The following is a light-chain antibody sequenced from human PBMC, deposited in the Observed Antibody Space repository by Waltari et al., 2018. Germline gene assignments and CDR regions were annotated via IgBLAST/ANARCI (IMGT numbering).Light chain of an antibody. J-gene: IGLJ3*02. Sequence: QSALTQPRSVSGSPGQSVTISCTGTSSDVGGYYYVSWYQQHPGNAPTLILYDVTQRPSGVPVRVSGSKSGNTASLTISGLQAEDEADYYCCSYADTYTAVFGGGTKVTVL. CDR3: CSYADTYTAV. CDR2: DVT. CDR1: SSDVGGYYY. V-gene: IGLV2-11*01.